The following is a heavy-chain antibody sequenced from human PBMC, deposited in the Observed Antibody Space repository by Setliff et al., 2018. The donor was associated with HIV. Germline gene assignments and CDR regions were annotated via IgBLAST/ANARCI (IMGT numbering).Heavy chain of an antibody. CDR2: VIPSFATA. CDR3: AKTYYYDSSGYYYFDS. Sequence: ASVKVSCKASGGTFKNLAISWVRQAPGQGLEWMGGVIPSFATANYAQKFQGRFTVSRDNAKNSVYLQMDSLRAEDTAVYYCAKTYYYDSSGYYYFDSWGQGTLVTVSS. D-gene: IGHD3-22*01. CDR1: GGTFKNLA. J-gene: IGHJ4*02. V-gene: IGHV1-69*05.